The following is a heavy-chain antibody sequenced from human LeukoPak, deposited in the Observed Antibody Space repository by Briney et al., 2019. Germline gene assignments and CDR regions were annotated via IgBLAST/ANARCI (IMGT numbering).Heavy chain of an antibody. J-gene: IGHJ6*03. Sequence: ASVKVSCKASGYTFTSYAMNGVRQAPGQGREWMGWINTNTGNPTYAQGFTGRFVFSLDTSVSTAYLQISSLRAEDTAVYYCARDRFYGSGSYVGYYYYMDVWGKGTTVTVSS. CDR2: INTNTGNP. CDR1: GYTFTSYA. CDR3: ARDRFYGSGSYVGYYYYMDV. D-gene: IGHD3-10*01. V-gene: IGHV7-4-1*02.